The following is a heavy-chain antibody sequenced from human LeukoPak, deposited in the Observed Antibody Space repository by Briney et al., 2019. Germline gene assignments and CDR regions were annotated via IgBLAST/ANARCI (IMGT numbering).Heavy chain of an antibody. CDR3: ARCIVGATTYHY. Sequence: SETLSLTCTVSGGSISSYYWGWIRQPPGKGLEWIGYIYYSGSTNYNPSLKSRVTISVDTSKNQFSLKLSSVTAADTAVYYCARCIVGATTYHYWGQGTLVTVSS. CDR1: GGSISSYY. D-gene: IGHD1-26*01. CDR2: IYYSGST. V-gene: IGHV4-59*08. J-gene: IGHJ4*02.